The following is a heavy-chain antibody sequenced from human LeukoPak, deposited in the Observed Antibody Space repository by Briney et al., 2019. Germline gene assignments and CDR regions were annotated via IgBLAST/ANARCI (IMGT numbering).Heavy chain of an antibody. J-gene: IGHJ4*02. CDR1: GFTFNTYS. Sequence: GGSLRPSCGASGFTFNTYSMNWARQAPGKGLEWVSSIDSSGGYMFYADSVKGRFIISRDNAKDSLYLQMNSLRVEDTAVYYCLRGDRRDYWGQGTLVTVSS. CDR2: IDSSGGYM. CDR3: LRGDRRDY. V-gene: IGHV3-21*06.